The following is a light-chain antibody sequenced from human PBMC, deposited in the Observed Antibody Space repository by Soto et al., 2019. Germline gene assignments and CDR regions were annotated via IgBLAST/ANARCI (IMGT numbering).Light chain of an antibody. CDR2: EVS. V-gene: IGLV2-14*01. CDR3: SSYTTNSTWV. CDR1: STDVGGYKD. Sequence: QSALAQPASVSGSPGQSITISCTGTSTDVGGYKDVSWYQQYPGKAPKLMIFEVSNRPSGVSNRFSGSKSGNTASLTISGLQAEDEDDYYCSSYTTNSTWVFGGGTKLTVL. J-gene: IGLJ3*02.